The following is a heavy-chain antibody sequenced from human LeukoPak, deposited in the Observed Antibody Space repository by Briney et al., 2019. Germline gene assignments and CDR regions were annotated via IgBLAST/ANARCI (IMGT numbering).Heavy chain of an antibody. J-gene: IGHJ4*02. CDR1: GFIVSSNY. CDR3: ARGPPDYGYYFDY. V-gene: IGHV3-66*02. CDR2: IYSGGST. Sequence: GGSLRLSCAASGFIVSSNYMSWVRQAPGKGLEWVSVIYSGGSTYYADSVKGRFTISRDNSKNTLYLQMNSLRAEDTAVYYCARGPPDYGYYFDYWGQGTLVTVSS. D-gene: IGHD4-17*01.